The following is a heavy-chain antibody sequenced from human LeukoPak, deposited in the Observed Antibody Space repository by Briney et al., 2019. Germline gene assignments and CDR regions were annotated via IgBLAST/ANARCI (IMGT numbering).Heavy chain of an antibody. D-gene: IGHD2-8*02. CDR2: IKPDGSEK. Sequence: GGSLRLSCAASGFTFSAFWMTWVRQAPGKGLEWVANIKPDGSEKSYVDSVKGRFIISRDNAKNSLYLEMNSLRAEDTALYYCTTNTGDDWGQGTLVTVSS. CDR1: GFTFSAFW. CDR3: TTNTGDD. J-gene: IGHJ4*02. V-gene: IGHV3-7*01.